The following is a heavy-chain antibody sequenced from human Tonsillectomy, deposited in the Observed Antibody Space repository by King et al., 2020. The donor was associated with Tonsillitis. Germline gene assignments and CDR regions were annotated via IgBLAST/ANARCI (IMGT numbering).Heavy chain of an antibody. Sequence: VQLVESGGGLLQPGGSLRLSCAASGFTFSRYAMNWVRQAPGKGLEWVSAVSGSGGSTDYAESVKGRFTISRDNSQNTLYLQMNSLRAGDTAVYYCAKGAYYGLWSDYVHYFCYYMDVWGRGTAVIVSS. CDR1: GFTFSRYA. CDR3: AKGAYYGLWSDYVHYFCYYMDV. V-gene: IGHV3-23*04. D-gene: IGHD3-3*01. CDR2: VSGSGGST. J-gene: IGHJ6*03.